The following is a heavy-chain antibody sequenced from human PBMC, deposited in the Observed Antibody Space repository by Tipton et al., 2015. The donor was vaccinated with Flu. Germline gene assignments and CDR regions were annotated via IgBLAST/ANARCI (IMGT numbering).Heavy chain of an antibody. CDR1: GGSIGSGVSY. CDR3: ARNYGGHIRGAFDI. CDR2: ISDSGNS. Sequence: LRLSCTVSGGSIGSGVSYWSWIRQHPGEGLEWIGYISDSGNSYYNPSLKSRVTMSVDTSKNQFSLKLSSVIAADTAVYYCARNYGGHIRGAFDIWGQGTMVTVSS. J-gene: IGHJ3*02. D-gene: IGHD4-23*01. V-gene: IGHV4-31*02.